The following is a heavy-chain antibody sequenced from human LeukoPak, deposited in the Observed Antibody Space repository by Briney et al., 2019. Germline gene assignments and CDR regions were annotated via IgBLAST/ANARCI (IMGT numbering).Heavy chain of an antibody. CDR2: IYNSGST. Sequence: SETLSLTCTVSGDSISSHYWSWIRQPPGKGLEWIGYIYNSGSTNYNPSLKSRVTISVDTSKNQFSLNLSSVTAADTAVYYCAWGHYYDSSGDYWGQGTLVTVSS. D-gene: IGHD3-22*01. CDR1: GDSISSHY. V-gene: IGHV4-59*11. CDR3: AWGHYYDSSGDY. J-gene: IGHJ4*02.